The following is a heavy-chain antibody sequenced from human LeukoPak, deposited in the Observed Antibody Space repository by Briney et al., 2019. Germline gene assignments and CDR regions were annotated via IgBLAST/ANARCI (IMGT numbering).Heavy chain of an antibody. CDR2: ISGSGGST. V-gene: IGHV3-23*01. CDR3: AKDHDYYDSSGYYSGALGAFDI. Sequence: GGSLRLSCAASGLTFSSYAMSWVRQAPGKGLEWVSAISGSGGSTYYADSVKGRFTISRDNSKNTLYLQMNSLRAEDTAVYYCAKDHDYYDSSGYYSGALGAFDIWGQGTMVTVSS. J-gene: IGHJ3*02. CDR1: GLTFSSYA. D-gene: IGHD3-22*01.